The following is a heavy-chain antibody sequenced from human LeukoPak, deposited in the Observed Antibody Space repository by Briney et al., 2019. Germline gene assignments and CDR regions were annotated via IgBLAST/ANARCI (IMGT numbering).Heavy chain of an antibody. V-gene: IGHV1-18*01. CDR3: GRGRSCSSTSCYDFDY. Sequence: ASVKVSCKASGYTFTSYGITWVRQAPGQGLEWMGWISAYNGDTKYAQKFQGRVTMTTDTSTSTAYMELRSLRSDDTAVYFCGRGRSCSSTSCYDFDYWGQGTLVTVSS. CDR1: GYTFTSYG. J-gene: IGHJ4*02. D-gene: IGHD2-2*01. CDR2: ISAYNGDT.